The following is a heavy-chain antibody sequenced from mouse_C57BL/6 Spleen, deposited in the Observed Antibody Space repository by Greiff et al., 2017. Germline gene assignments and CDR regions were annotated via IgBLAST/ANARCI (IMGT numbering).Heavy chain of an antibody. Sequence: QVQLKESGPELVKPGASVKISCKASGYAFSSSWMNWVKQRPGKGLEWIGRIYPGDGDTNYNGKFKGKATLTADKSSSTAYMQLSSLTSEDSAVYFCANTVVEGYFDVWGTGTTVTVSS. CDR3: ANTVVEGYFDV. CDR1: GYAFSSSW. V-gene: IGHV1-82*01. J-gene: IGHJ1*03. D-gene: IGHD1-1*01. CDR2: IYPGDGDT.